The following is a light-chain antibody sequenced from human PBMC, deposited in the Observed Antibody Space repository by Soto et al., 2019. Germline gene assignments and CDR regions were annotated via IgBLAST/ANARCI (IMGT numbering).Light chain of an antibody. CDR2: GVT. J-gene: IGLJ2*01. CDR1: DSDVGGYNY. V-gene: IGLV2-14*01. Sequence: QSALTQPASVSGSPGQSITISCTGTDSDVGGYNYVSWYQQHPGKAPKLIIYGVTNRPSGVSNRFSGSKSGNTASLTISGLQGDDEATYYCSSSTSTSSLVVFGGGTQLTVL. CDR3: SSSTSTSSLVV.